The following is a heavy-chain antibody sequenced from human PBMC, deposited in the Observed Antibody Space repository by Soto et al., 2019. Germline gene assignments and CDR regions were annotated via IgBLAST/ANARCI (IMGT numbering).Heavy chain of an antibody. D-gene: IGHD2-15*01. J-gene: IGHJ4*02. Sequence: GGSLRLSCAASGFTFSSYSMNWVRQAPGKGLEWVSYISSSSSTIYYADSVKGRFTISRDNAKNSLYLQMNSLRAEDTAVYYCARGVYCSGGSCYSPHDYWGQGTLVTVSS. CDR3: ARGVYCSGGSCYSPHDY. V-gene: IGHV3-48*01. CDR1: GFTFSSYS. CDR2: ISSSSSTI.